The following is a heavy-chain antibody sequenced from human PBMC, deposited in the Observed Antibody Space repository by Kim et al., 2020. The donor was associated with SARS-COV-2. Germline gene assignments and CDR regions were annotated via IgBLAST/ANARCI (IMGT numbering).Heavy chain of an antibody. V-gene: IGHV4-4*07. J-gene: IGHJ4*02. CDR2: T. CDR3: ARDQGITGTDY. D-gene: IGHD1-20*01. Sequence: TNTTPTLKSRVTMSVDTSKNQFSLKLSSVTAADTAVYYCARDQGITGTDYWGQGTLVTVSS.